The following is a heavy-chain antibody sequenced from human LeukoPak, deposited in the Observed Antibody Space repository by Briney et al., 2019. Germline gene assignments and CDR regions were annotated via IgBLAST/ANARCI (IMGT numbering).Heavy chain of an antibody. CDR3: ARDRSGSYCTDF. D-gene: IGHD1-26*01. Sequence: GGSLRLSCEASGFIFSNYNLNWVRQAPGKGPEWISYIGTDTTTTYYADSFKGRFAISRDNAKSSLYLYIHSLTGEDTAVYYCARDRSGSYCTDFWGRGTLVTVS. V-gene: IGHV3-48*01. J-gene: IGHJ4*02. CDR2: IGTDTTTT. CDR1: GFIFSNYN.